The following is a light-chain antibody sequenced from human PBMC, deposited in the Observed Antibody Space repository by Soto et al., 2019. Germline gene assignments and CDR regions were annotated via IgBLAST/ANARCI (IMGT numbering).Light chain of an antibody. Sequence: DIQMTQSPSSLSASLGDRVTITCRASQSISSYLNWYQQKPGKAPKLLIYAASSLQSGVPSRFSGSGSGTHFTLTISSLQPEDFATYFCQQSYDTPFTFGPGTKVDIK. J-gene: IGKJ3*01. CDR2: AAS. CDR3: QQSYDTPFT. V-gene: IGKV1-39*01. CDR1: QSISSY.